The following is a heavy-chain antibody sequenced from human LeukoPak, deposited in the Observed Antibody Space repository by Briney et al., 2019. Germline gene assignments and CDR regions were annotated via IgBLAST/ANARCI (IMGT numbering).Heavy chain of an antibody. Sequence: GGSLRLSCAASGLTFSRYAFHWVRQAPGKGLEWVAVMSYDGSVKYYADSVQGRFSISRENSKNTLYLQVSSLRPEDTAVYYCARDGDWNYARGYSDLWGRGTLVIVSS. J-gene: IGHJ2*01. CDR3: ARDGDWNYARGYSDL. CDR2: MSYDGSVK. V-gene: IGHV3-30*15. D-gene: IGHD1-7*01. CDR1: GLTFSRYA.